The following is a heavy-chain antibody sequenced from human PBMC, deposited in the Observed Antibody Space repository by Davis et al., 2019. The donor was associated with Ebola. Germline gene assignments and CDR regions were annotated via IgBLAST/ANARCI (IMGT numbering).Heavy chain of an antibody. CDR2: ISYDGSNK. V-gene: IGHV3-30*03. Sequence: GESLKISCAASGFTFSSYWMSWVRQAPGKGLEWVAVISYDGSNKYYADSVKGRFTISRDNSKNTLYLQMNSLRAEDTAVYYCARDRGGIVGATTCYFDYWGQGTLVTVSS. J-gene: IGHJ4*02. D-gene: IGHD1-26*01. CDR1: GFTFSSYW. CDR3: ARDRGGIVGATTCYFDY.